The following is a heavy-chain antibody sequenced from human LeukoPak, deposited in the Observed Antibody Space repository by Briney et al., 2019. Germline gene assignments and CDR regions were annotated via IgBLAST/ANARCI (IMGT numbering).Heavy chain of an antibody. J-gene: IGHJ4*02. Sequence: GGSLRLSCAASGFTFSDYYMSWIRQAPGKGLEWVSYISSSGTTIYYADSVKGRFTISRDNAKNSLYLQMDSLRAEDTALYYCARDSGWLRYHDWGQGALVTVSS. D-gene: IGHD5-12*01. CDR2: ISSSGTTI. V-gene: IGHV3-11*01. CDR1: GFTFSDYY. CDR3: ARDSGWLRYHD.